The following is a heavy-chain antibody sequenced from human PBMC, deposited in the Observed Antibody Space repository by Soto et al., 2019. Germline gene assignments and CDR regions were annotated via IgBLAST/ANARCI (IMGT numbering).Heavy chain of an antibody. CDR3: AKSYYAHHCYCFIDV. CDR1: GFTFDDYA. CDR2: ISWNSGSI. D-gene: IGHD3-22*01. J-gene: IGHJ6*03. V-gene: IGHV3-9*01. Sequence: EVQLVESGGGLVQPGRSLRLSCAASGFTFDDYAMHWVRQAPGKGLEWVSGISWNSGSIGYADSVKGRFTISRDNAKNSLYLQINTLSAEDTALYYGAKSYYAHHCYCFIDVWGKGTTVTVSS.